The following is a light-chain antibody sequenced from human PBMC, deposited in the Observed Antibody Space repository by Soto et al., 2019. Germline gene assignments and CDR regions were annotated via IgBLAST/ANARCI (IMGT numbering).Light chain of an antibody. CDR3: ATWDTSLKGVV. J-gene: IGLJ2*01. CDR2: END. Sequence: QAVVTQPPSVSAAPGQTVTISCSGSSSTIGTNYVSWYQHLPGTTPKLLINENDRRPSGIPDRFSGSKTGTSATLVITGLQTGDEAEYFCATWDTSLKGVVFGGGTKLTVL. V-gene: IGLV1-51*01. CDR1: SSTIGTNY.